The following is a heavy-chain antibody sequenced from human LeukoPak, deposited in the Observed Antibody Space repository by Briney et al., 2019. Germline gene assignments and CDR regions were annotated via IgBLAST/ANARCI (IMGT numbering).Heavy chain of an antibody. D-gene: IGHD6-19*01. CDR1: GGSISSSSYY. CDR2: IYYSGST. Sequence: PSETLSLTCTVSGGSISSSSYYWGWIRQPPGKGLEWIGSIYYSGSTYYNPSLKSRVTISVDTSKNQFSLKLSSVTAADTAVYYCARHGIIAVAGGSPDYWGQGTLVTVSS. CDR3: ARHGIIAVAGGSPDY. V-gene: IGHV4-39*01. J-gene: IGHJ4*02.